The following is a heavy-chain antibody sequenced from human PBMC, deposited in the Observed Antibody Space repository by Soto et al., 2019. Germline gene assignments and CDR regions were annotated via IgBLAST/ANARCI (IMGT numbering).Heavy chain of an antibody. J-gene: IGHJ1*01. Sequence: SETLSLTCAVYGGSFSGYYWSWIRQPPGKGLEWIGEINHSGSTNYNPSLKSRVTISVDTSKNQFSLKLSSVTAADTAVYYCARGRNESWGASSGYDQTSAEYFQHWGQGTLVTVSS. D-gene: IGHD5-12*01. CDR1: GGSFSGYY. V-gene: IGHV4-34*01. CDR2: INHSGST. CDR3: ARGRNESWGASSGYDQTSAEYFQH.